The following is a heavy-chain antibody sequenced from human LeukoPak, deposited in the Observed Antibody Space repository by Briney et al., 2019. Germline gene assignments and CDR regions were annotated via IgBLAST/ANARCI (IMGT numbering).Heavy chain of an antibody. CDR3: ARGHNHYYDSSGYWFDP. V-gene: IGHV3-21*04. CDR2: ISSSNTYI. J-gene: IGHJ5*02. D-gene: IGHD3-22*01. CDR1: GFTFSSYA. Sequence: PGGSLRLSCAASGFTFSSYAMSWVRQAPGKGLEWVSSISSSNTYIYYADSVKGRFTISRDNAKNSLYLQMNSLRAEDTAVYYCARGHNHYYDSSGYWFDPWGQGTLVTVSS.